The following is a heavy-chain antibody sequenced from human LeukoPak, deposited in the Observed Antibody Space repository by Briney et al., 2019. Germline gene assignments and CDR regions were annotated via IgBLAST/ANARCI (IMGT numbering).Heavy chain of an antibody. CDR3: ARGGSTGTNLNWVDP. V-gene: IGHV4-59*01. CDR2: IYYSGST. D-gene: IGHD1-1*01. CDR1: GGSISSYY. Sequence: PSETLSLTCTVSGGSISSYYWSWIRQPPGKGLEWIGYIYYSGSTNYNPSLKSRGTLSVDPSKTPFSLKLSSVTAADTAVYYCARGGSTGTNLNWVDPWGQGTLVTVSS. J-gene: IGHJ5*02.